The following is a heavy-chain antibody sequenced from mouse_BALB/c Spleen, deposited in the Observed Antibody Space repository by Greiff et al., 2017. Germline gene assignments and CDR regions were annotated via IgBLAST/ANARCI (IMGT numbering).Heavy chain of an antibody. Sequence: EVKLMESGGGLVQPGGSRKLSCAASGFTFSSFGMHWVRQAPEKGLEWVAYISSGSSTIYYADTVKGRFTISRDNPKNTLFLQMTSLRSEDTAMYYCARSGELGRAWFAYWGQGTLVTVSA. J-gene: IGHJ3*01. V-gene: IGHV5-17*02. CDR2: ISSGSSTI. CDR1: GFTFSSFG. D-gene: IGHD4-1*01. CDR3: ARSGELGRAWFAY.